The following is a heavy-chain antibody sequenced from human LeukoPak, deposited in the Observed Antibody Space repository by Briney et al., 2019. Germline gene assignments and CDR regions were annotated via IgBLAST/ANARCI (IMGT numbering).Heavy chain of an antibody. CDR2: ISSTTSTI. V-gene: IGHV3-48*01. CDR3: ARDSSSRWYIGLFDY. D-gene: IGHD6-13*01. Sequence: PGGSLRLSCAASGFTFTSYSISWVRQAPGKGLEWVSYISSTTSTIFYADSVKGRFTISRDNAKNSVYLQMNSLRAEDTAVYYCARDSSSRWYIGLFDYWGQGTLVTVSS. J-gene: IGHJ4*02. CDR1: GFTFTSYS.